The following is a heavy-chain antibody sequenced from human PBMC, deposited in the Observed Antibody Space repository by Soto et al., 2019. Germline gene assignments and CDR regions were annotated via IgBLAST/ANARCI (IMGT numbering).Heavy chain of an antibody. CDR1: GGSFSGYY. CDR3: ARGDFWSGCFIYDY. Sequence: ETLSLTCAVYGGSFSGYYWSWIRQPPGKGLEWIGEINHSGSTNYNPSLKSRVTISVDTSKNQFSLKLSSVTAADTAVYYCARGDFWSGCFIYDYSSQGTLDNVSS. J-gene: IGHJ4*02. D-gene: IGHD3-3*01. V-gene: IGHV4-34*01. CDR2: INHSGST.